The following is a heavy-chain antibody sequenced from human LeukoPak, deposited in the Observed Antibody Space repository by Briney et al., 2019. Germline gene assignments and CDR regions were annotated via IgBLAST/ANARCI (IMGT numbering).Heavy chain of an antibody. D-gene: IGHD4-23*01. V-gene: IGHV3-9*01. Sequence: GGSLRLSCAASGFTFDDYAMHWVRQAPGKGLEWVSGISWNSGSIGYADSVKGRFTISRDNSKNTLYLQMNSLRAEDTAVYYCAKDLSNSVGYYFDYWGQGTLVTVSS. CDR3: AKDLSNSVGYYFDY. CDR2: ISWNSGSI. CDR1: GFTFDDYA. J-gene: IGHJ4*02.